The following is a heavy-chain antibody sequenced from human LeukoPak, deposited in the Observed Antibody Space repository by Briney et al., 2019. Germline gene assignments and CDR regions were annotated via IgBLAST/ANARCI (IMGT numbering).Heavy chain of an antibody. CDR1: GYSISSGYY. CDR3: AKSSYSIFDY. D-gene: IGHD5-18*01. J-gene: IGHJ4*02. Sequence: SETLSLTCTVSGYSISSGYYWGWIRQPPGKGPEWIGSIYHSGSTYYNPSLKSRVTISVDTSKNQFSLKLSSVTAADTAVYYCAKSSYSIFDYWGQGTLVTVSS. V-gene: IGHV4-38-2*02. CDR2: IYHSGST.